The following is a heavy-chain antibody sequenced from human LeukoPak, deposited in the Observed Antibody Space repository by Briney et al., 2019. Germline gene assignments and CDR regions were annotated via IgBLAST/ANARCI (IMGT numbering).Heavy chain of an antibody. CDR1: GYTFTSYG. D-gene: IGHD3-16*02. Sequence: ASVKVSCKASGYTFTSYGISWVRQAPGQGLEWMGWISAYNGNTNYAQKLQGRVTMTTDTSTSTVYMELRSLRSDDTAVYYCARGPSREDYVWGSYPLDAFDIWGQGTMVTVSS. CDR2: ISAYNGNT. V-gene: IGHV1-18*01. J-gene: IGHJ3*02. CDR3: ARGPSREDYVWGSYPLDAFDI.